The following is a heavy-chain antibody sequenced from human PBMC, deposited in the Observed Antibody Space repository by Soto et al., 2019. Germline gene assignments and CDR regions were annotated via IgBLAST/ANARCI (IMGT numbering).Heavy chain of an antibody. CDR2: INAGNGNT. Sequence: QVQLVQSGAEVKKPGASVKVSCKASGYTFTSYAMHWVRQAPGQRLEWMGWINAGNGNTKYSQKFQGRVTITRDTSASTAYMELSSLRSEDTAVYYCARDRHPDVRGTTVGYWGQGTLVTVSS. J-gene: IGHJ4*02. CDR3: ARDRHPDVRGTTVGY. D-gene: IGHD3-10*01. CDR1: GYTFTSYA. V-gene: IGHV1-3*01.